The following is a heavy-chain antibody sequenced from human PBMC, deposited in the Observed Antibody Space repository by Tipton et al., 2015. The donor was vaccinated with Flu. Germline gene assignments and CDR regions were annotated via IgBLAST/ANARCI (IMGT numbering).Heavy chain of an antibody. CDR3: ARRDYSNYVSEPKNWFDS. J-gene: IGHJ5*01. CDR2: IYYTGNT. CDR1: GDSINRGGHY. Sequence: TLSLTCTVSGDSINRGGHYWGWVRQHPGKGLEWIGNIYYTGNTYYNPSLKGRVTISVDRSKNQFSLKVTSVTAADTAVYFCARRDYSNYVSEPKNWFDSWGQGTLVTVSS. D-gene: IGHD4-11*01. V-gene: IGHV4-39*07.